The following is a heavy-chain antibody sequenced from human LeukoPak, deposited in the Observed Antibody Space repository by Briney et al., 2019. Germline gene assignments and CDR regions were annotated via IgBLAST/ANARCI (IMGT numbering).Heavy chain of an antibody. Sequence: SETLSLTCTVSGGSISSYYWSWIRQPPGKGLEWIAYIYYSGSTNYNPSLKTRVTISVDTSKNQFSLKLSSVTAADTAVYYCARDSGSYPSYFDYWGQGTLVTVSS. V-gene: IGHV4-59*01. J-gene: IGHJ4*02. CDR3: ARDSGSYPSYFDY. D-gene: IGHD1-26*01. CDR1: GGSISSYY. CDR2: IYYSGST.